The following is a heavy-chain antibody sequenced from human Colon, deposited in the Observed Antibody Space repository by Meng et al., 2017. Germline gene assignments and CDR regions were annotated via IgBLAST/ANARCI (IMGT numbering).Heavy chain of an antibody. CDR2: IYDYGRT. J-gene: IGHJ4*02. V-gene: IGHV4-4*02. CDR1: GGPFTSGNF. CDR3: CGGIAGTGRPLYFDY. D-gene: IGHD1-14*01. Sequence: VELQGSGPGLVKPSGTRSLTCTVSGGPFTSGNFWGWVRQTPGKGLEWIGEIYDYGRTNYNPSLMSRVTISIDKSKSQFSLDLSSVIAADTAVYYCCGGIAGTGRPLYFDYWGQGTPVTVSS.